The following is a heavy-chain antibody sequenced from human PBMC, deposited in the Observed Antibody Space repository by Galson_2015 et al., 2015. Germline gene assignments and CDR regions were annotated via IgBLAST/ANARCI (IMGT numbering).Heavy chain of an antibody. D-gene: IGHD6-19*01. V-gene: IGHV3-43*01. J-gene: IGHJ4*02. CDR2: ISWDGGST. CDR3: FRSSGWYEGGSDY. CDR1: GFTFDDYT. Sequence: SLRLSCAASGFTFDDYTMHWVRHAPGKGLEWVSLISWDGGSTYYADSVKGRFTISRDNSKNSLYLQMNSLRTEDTALYYCFRSSGWYEGGSDYWGQGTLVTVSS.